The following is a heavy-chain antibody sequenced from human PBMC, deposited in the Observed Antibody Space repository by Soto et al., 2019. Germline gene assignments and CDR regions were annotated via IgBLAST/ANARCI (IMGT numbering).Heavy chain of an antibody. CDR2: ISYDENNK. CDR3: AKVLTGDLDY. V-gene: IGHV3-30*18. Sequence: XVSLQLSCAASGFTFSSYGMNWVRQAPGKGLEWVAVISYDENNKYYADSVKGRFTISRDNSKNTLYLQMNSLRAEDTAVYYCAKVLTGDLDYWGQGTLVTVSS. J-gene: IGHJ4*02. CDR1: GFTFSSYG. D-gene: IGHD7-27*01.